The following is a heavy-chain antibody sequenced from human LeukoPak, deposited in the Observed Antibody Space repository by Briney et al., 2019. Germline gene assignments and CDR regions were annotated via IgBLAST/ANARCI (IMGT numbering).Heavy chain of an antibody. Sequence: RRASVKVSCKASGYTFTSYGISWVRQAPGQGLEWMGWISAYNGNTNYAQKLQGRVTMTTDTSTSTAYMELRSLRSDDTAVYYCARDKSIAAAGELDYWGQGTLVTVSS. V-gene: IGHV1-18*01. D-gene: IGHD6-13*01. CDR1: GYTFTSYG. J-gene: IGHJ4*02. CDR3: ARDKSIAAAGELDY. CDR2: ISAYNGNT.